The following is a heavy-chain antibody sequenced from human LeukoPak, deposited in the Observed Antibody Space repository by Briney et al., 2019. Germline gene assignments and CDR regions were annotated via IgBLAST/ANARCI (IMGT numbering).Heavy chain of an antibody. Sequence: PGGSLRLSCAASGFTFDDYAMHWVRQSPGKGLEWVSLISRQGGSTYYADSVKGRFTISRDNSKNSLYLQMNSLTVEDTALYYCVKDGVVAALGDSWFDPWGQGTLVTVSS. J-gene: IGHJ5*02. V-gene: IGHV3-43D*03. D-gene: IGHD2-15*01. CDR2: ISRQGGST. CDR3: VKDGVVAALGDSWFDP. CDR1: GFTFDDYA.